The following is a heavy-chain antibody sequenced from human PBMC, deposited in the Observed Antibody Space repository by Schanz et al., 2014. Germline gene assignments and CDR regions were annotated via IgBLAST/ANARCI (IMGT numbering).Heavy chain of an antibody. CDR2: ISYDGRSK. CDR3: AKSYDTSGYSGFDY. J-gene: IGHJ4*02. D-gene: IGHD3-22*01. V-gene: IGHV3-30-3*02. Sequence: QVQLVDSGGGVVQPGRSLRLSCAASGFKFSIYAMHWVRQAPGKGLEWVAVISYDGRSKDYADSVKGRFTISRDNSKNTVFLQMNSLRTEDTAVYFCAKSYDTSGYSGFDYWGQGTLVTVSS. CDR1: GFKFSIYA.